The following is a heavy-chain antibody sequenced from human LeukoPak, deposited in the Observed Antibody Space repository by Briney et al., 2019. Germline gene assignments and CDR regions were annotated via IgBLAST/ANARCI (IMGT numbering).Heavy chain of an antibody. V-gene: IGHV3-23*01. CDR2: SSVSGENT. Sequence: PGGSLRRSFSACGFTFSSYAMTWVRLAPGKGLQWFSTSSVSGENTYYADSGKGRFSISRDISKSTLYLQMNSLRDEDTAIYYCAKYGTGSYYNGLFWGQGTLVTVSS. J-gene: IGHJ4*02. D-gene: IGHD3-10*01. CDR1: GFTFSSYA. CDR3: AKYGTGSYYNGLF.